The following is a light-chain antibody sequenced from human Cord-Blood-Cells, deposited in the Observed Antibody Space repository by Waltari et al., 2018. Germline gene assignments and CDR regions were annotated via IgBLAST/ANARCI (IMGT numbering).Light chain of an antibody. V-gene: IGKV3-15*01. J-gene: IGKJ2*03. CDR2: GAS. CDR3: QQYNNSQYS. CDR1: QSVSSN. Sequence: EIVMTQSPATLSVSPGERATLSCRASQSVSSNLAWYQQTPGQAPRLLIYGASTRATGIPARFSGSGSGTEFTLTISSLQSEDFAVYCCQQYNNSQYSFGQGTTLEIK.